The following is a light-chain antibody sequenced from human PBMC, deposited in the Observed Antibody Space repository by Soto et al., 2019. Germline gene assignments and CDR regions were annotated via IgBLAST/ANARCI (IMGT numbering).Light chain of an antibody. CDR1: QDITNS. CDR2: DTS. CDR3: QQYDNLT. J-gene: IGKJ5*01. Sequence: DIQMTQSPSSLSPSIGDRVIITCQASQDITNSLNLYQQTSGRVPNLLFYDTSTLPAGVPSRFGGSASGAHFIFTFSSLQPEDLATYSCQQYDNLTFGQGKRLDIK. V-gene: IGKV1-33*01.